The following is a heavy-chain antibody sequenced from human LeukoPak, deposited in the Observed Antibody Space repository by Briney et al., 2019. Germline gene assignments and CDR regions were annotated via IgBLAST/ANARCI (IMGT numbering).Heavy chain of an antibody. Sequence: GRSLRRSCAASGFTFSSYAMHWVRQAPGKGLEWVAVISYDGSNKYYADSVKGRFTISRDNSKNTLYLQMNSLRAEDTAVYYCARRFSSSTLDYWGQGTLVTVSS. V-gene: IGHV3-30*04. J-gene: IGHJ4*02. CDR3: ARRFSSSTLDY. CDR2: ISYDGSNK. D-gene: IGHD6-6*01. CDR1: GFTFSSYA.